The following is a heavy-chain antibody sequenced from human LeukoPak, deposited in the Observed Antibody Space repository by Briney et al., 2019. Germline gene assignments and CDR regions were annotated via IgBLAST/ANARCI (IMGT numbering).Heavy chain of an antibody. CDR3: ARAGYTAMGPFDY. CDR1: GGTFSSYA. J-gene: IGHJ4*02. V-gene: IGHV1-69*13. D-gene: IGHD5-18*01. Sequence: GASVKVSCKASGGTFSSYAISWVRQAPGQGLEWMGGIIPIFGTANCAQKFQGRVTITADESTSTAYMELSSLRSEDTAVYYCARAGYTAMGPFDYWGQGTLVTVSS. CDR2: IIPIFGTA.